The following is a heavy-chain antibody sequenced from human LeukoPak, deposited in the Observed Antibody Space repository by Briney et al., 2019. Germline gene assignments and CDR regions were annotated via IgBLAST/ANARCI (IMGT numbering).Heavy chain of an antibody. D-gene: IGHD3-3*01. CDR1: GFTFSDYY. CDR3: ARDSSPGSYETYYDFWSGYYTGMNY. V-gene: IGHV3-11*04. Sequence: PGGSLRLSCAASGFTFSDYYMSWIRQAPGKGLEWVSYISSSSSTIYYADSVKGRFTISRDNAKNSLYLQMNSLRAEDTAVYYCARDSSPGSYETYYDFWSGYYTGMNYWGQGTLVTVSS. J-gene: IGHJ4*02. CDR2: ISSSSSTI.